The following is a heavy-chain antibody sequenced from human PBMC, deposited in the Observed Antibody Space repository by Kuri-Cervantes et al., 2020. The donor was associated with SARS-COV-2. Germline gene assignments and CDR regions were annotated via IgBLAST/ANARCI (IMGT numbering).Heavy chain of an antibody. D-gene: IGHD3-3*01. CDR2: INSDGSST. CDR1: GFTFSDYY. J-gene: IGHJ5*02. Sequence: GESLKISCAASGFTFSDYYMSWVRQAPGKGLVWVSRINSDGSSTSYADSVKGRFTISRDNAKNTLYLQMNSLRAEDTAVYYCASLSNLEWLPPWGQGTLVTVSS. CDR3: ASLSNLEWLPP. V-gene: IGHV3-74*01.